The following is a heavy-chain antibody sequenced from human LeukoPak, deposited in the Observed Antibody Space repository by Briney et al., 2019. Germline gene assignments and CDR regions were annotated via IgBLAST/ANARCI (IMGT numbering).Heavy chain of an antibody. CDR2: INPNSGGT. CDR3: ARDLYVGGSGYYIKYYYGMDV. Sequence: ASVKVSFKASGYTFTAYYMHWVRQAPGQGLEWMGWINPNSGGTNYAQNFQGRVTMTRDTSISTAYMELSRLRSDDTAVYYCARDLYVGGSGYYIKYYYGMDVWGQGTTVTVSS. CDR1: GYTFTAYY. V-gene: IGHV1-2*02. J-gene: IGHJ6*02. D-gene: IGHD3-3*01.